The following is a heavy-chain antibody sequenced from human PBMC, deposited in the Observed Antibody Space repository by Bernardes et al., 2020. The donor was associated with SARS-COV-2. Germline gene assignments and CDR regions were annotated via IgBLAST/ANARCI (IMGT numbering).Heavy chain of an antibody. Sequence: SETLSLTCTVSGGSISSYYWSWIRQPAGKGLEWIGRIYTSGSTNYNPSLKSRVTMSVDTSKNQFSLKLSSVTAADTAVYYFAREGLSWDIVVVVAPVGAFDIWGQGTMVTVSS. D-gene: IGHD2-15*01. CDR2: IYTSGST. CDR1: GGSISSYY. J-gene: IGHJ3*02. CDR3: AREGLSWDIVVVVAPVGAFDI. V-gene: IGHV4-4*07.